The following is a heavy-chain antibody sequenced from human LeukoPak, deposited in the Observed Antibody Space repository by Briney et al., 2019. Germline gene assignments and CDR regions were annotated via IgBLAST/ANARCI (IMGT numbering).Heavy chain of an antibody. D-gene: IGHD3-22*01. V-gene: IGHV4-59*01. CDR1: GGSISSYY. CDR3: ARDYYYDSSGYDAFDI. J-gene: IGHJ3*02. Sequence: SETLSLTCTVSGGSISSYYWSWIRQPPGKGLEWIGYIYYSGSTNYNPSLKSRVTISVDTSKNQFSLKLSSVTAADTAVYYCARDYYYDSSGYDAFDIWGQGTMVTVSS. CDR2: IYYSGST.